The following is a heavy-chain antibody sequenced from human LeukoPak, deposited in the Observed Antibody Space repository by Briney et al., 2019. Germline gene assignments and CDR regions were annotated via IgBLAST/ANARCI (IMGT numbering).Heavy chain of an antibody. CDR2: INLNSGNT. CDR3: ARGDGYYYDSSAVGDWFDP. V-gene: IGHV1-8*03. D-gene: IGHD3-22*01. Sequence: GASVKVSCTASGYTFTRYDINWVRQATGQGLEWMGWINLNSGNTGYAQKFQGRVTITRDTSIRTAYMELSSLRSEDTAVYYCARGDGYYYDSSAVGDWFDPWGQGTLVTVSS. CDR1: GYTFTRYD. J-gene: IGHJ5*02.